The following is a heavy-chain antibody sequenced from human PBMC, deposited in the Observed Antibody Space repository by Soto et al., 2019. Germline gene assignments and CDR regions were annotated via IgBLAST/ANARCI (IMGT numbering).Heavy chain of an antibody. CDR2: INPNSGGT. CDR3: ASTKAVAAHSYYGMDV. V-gene: IGHV1-2*04. J-gene: IGHJ6*02. D-gene: IGHD6-19*01. CDR1: GYTFSGDY. Sequence: SLKRSCKTSGYTFSGDYIRWVRQDPGQGLEWMGWINPNSGGTNYAQKFQGWVTMTRDTSISTAYMELSRLRSDDTAVYFCASTKAVAAHSYYGMDVWGQGTTVTVSS.